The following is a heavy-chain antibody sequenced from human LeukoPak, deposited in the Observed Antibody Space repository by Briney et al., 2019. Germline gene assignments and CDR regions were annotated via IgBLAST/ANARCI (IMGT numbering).Heavy chain of an antibody. CDR3: ATPRVDDAFDI. J-gene: IGHJ3*02. Sequence: GRSLRLSCAASGFTFSSYGMHWVRQAPGKGLEWVSYISSSGSTIYYADSVKGRFTISRDNAKNSLYLQMNSLRAEDTAVYYCATPRVDDAFDIWGQGTMVTVSS. CDR2: ISSSGSTI. CDR1: GFTFSSYG. V-gene: IGHV3-48*04.